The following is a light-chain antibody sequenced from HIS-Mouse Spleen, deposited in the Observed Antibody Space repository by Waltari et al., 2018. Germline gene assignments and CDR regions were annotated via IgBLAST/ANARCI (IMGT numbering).Light chain of an antibody. CDR2: ASS. J-gene: IGKJ4*01. Sequence: DIQLTQSPSFLSASVGDRVTITCRASQGISSYLACYQQKPGKAPKLLIYASSTLQSGVPARFSGSGSGTEFTLTISSLQPEDFATYYCQQLNSYPQETFGGGTKVEIK. CDR1: QGISSY. V-gene: IGKV1-9*01. CDR3: QQLNSYPQET.